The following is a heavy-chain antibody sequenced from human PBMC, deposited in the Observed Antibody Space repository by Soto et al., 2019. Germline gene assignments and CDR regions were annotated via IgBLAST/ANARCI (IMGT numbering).Heavy chain of an antibody. V-gene: IGHV3-13*05. Sequence: GGSLRLSCAASGFSFRYYDMHWVRQRKGKGLEWVSALGAARDPYYVGSVKGRFSVSRDNAQNSLFLQMNNLRVDDTAVYFCARAYLGRLPRRADYYYAMDVWGRGTTVTVSS. J-gene: IGHJ6*02. CDR1: GFSFRYYD. CDR3: ARAYLGRLPRRADYYYAMDV. CDR2: LGAARDP. D-gene: IGHD1-26*01.